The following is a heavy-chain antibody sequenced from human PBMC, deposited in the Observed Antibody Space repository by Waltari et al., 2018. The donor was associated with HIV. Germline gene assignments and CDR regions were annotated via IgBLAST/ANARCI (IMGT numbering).Heavy chain of an antibody. CDR3: ASARETMGVDFDS. D-gene: IGHD3-3*01. Sequence: QVHLVQSGAEVKKPGSSVKVSCKASGGAFVSHSFTWVRQAPGQGLEWMGRAIPMFGTANYARKFQGRVTITADKSTTTAYMELNGLRIDDTAVYYCASARETMGVDFDSWGQGTLVTVS. CDR2: AIPMFGTA. J-gene: IGHJ5*01. V-gene: IGHV1-69*08. CDR1: GGAFVSHS.